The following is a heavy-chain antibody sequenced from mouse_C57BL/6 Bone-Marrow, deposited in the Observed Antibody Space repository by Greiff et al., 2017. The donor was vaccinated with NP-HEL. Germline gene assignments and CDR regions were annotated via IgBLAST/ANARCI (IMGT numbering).Heavy chain of an antibody. Sequence: VQLQQPGAELVKPGASVKMSCKASGYTFTSYWITWVKQRPGQGLEWIGDIYPGSGSTNYNETFKSKATLTVDTSSSTAYMQLSSLTSEDSAVYYCAKYPRYYAMDYWGQGTSVTVSS. CDR2: IYPGSGST. J-gene: IGHJ4*01. CDR1: GYTFTSYW. V-gene: IGHV1-55*01. CDR3: AKYPRYYAMDY.